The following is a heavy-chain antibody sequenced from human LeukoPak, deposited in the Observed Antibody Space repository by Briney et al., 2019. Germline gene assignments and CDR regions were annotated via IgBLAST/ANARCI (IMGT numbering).Heavy chain of an antibody. D-gene: IGHD3-10*01. CDR3: ARDEYYYGAGADI. CDR1: GFTFSDYK. V-gene: IGHV3-11*01. J-gene: IGHJ3*02. CDR2: ISSSGGTI. Sequence: GGSLRLSCAASGFTFSDYKMNWIRQAPGKGLEWVSYISSSGGTISYADSVKGRFTISRDNAKKSLYLQMNSLRAEDTAVYCCARDEYYYGAGADIWGQGTMVTVSS.